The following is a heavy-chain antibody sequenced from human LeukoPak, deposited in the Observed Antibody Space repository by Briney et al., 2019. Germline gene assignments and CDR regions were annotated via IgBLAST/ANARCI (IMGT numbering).Heavy chain of an antibody. CDR1: GGSISSHY. CDR3: ARDIAVAGRGLFDY. D-gene: IGHD6-19*01. CDR2: IYYSGST. J-gene: IGHJ4*02. V-gene: IGHV4-59*11. Sequence: SQTLSLTCTVSGGSISSHYWSWIRQPPGKGLEWIGYIYYSGSTNYNPSLKSRVTISVDTYKNQFSLKLSSVTAADTAVYYCARDIAVAGRGLFDYWGQGTLVTVSS.